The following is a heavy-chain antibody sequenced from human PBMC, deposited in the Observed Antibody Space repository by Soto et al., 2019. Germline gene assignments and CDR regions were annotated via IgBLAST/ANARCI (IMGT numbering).Heavy chain of an antibody. J-gene: IGHJ5*02. CDR1: GYTFITYG. Sequence: QVQLVQSGAEVKKPGASVKVSCKASGYTFITYGINWVRQAPGQGLEWMGWISPYNGNTKYLPKLQYRVTMTAYTSTTTVYMEVKSLRSDDTAVYYCARDAESGTYYNNWFDPCGQGTLVTVSS. D-gene: IGHD1-26*01. CDR3: ARDAESGTYYNNWFDP. V-gene: IGHV1-18*04. CDR2: ISPYNGNT.